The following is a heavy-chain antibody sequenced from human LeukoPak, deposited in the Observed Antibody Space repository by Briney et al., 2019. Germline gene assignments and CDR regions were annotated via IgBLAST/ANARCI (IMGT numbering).Heavy chain of an antibody. CDR3: ARVGDHYDSSGSIDY. CDR1: GYTFTSYD. D-gene: IGHD3-22*01. V-gene: IGHV1-69*04. CDR2: IIPILGIA. Sequence: SVKVSCKASGYTFTSYDINWVRQAPGQGLEWMGRIIPILGIANYAQKFQGRVTITADKSTSTAYMELSSLRSEDTAVYYCARVGDHYDSSGSIDYWGQGTLVTVSS. J-gene: IGHJ4*02.